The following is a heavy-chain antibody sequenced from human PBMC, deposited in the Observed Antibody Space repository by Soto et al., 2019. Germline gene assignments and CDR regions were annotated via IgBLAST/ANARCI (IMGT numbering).Heavy chain of an antibody. D-gene: IGHD6-13*01. Sequence: GGSLRLSCAASGFTFSSYVMHWVRQAPGKGLEWVAVISSDGNNKRYADSAKDRFTISRDNSKNTLYLQMYSLRAEDTAVYYCAKDQGSSWYSSYYYYYGMDVWGQGTTVTVSS. J-gene: IGHJ6*02. CDR1: GFTFSSYV. V-gene: IGHV3-30*18. CDR3: AKDQGSSWYSSYYYYYGMDV. CDR2: ISSDGNNK.